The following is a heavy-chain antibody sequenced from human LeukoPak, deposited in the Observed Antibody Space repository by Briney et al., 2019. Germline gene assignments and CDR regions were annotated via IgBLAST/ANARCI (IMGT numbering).Heavy chain of an antibody. J-gene: IGHJ4*02. CDR3: ARGPGITIFGVVSGLDY. D-gene: IGHD3-3*01. CDR2: ISYDGSNK. Sequence: GRSLRLSCAASGFTFSSYGMHWVRQAPGKGLEWVAVISYDGSNKYYADSVKGRFTISRDNSKNTLYLQMNSLRAEDTAVYYCARGPGITIFGVVSGLDYWGQGTLVTVSS. CDR1: GFTFSSYG. V-gene: IGHV3-30*03.